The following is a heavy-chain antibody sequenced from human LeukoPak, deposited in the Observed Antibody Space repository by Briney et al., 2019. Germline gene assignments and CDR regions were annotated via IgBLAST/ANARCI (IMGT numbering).Heavy chain of an antibody. Sequence: SQTLSLTCAISGDSVSSNSAAWNWIRQSPSRGLEWLGRTYYRSKWYNDYAVSVKSRITINPDTSKNQFSLQLNSVTPEDTAVYYCARDSPLTTVTTFPYWYFDLWGRGTLVTVSS. CDR2: TYYRSKWYN. CDR3: ARDSPLTTVTTFPYWYFDL. J-gene: IGHJ2*01. D-gene: IGHD4-17*01. V-gene: IGHV6-1*01. CDR1: GDSVSSNSAA.